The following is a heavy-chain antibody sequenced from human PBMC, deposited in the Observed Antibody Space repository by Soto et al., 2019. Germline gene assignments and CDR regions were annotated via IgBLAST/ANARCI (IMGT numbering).Heavy chain of an antibody. CDR3: ARGPTGWYGYDY. CDR1: GFTFSSSW. V-gene: IGHV3-74*01. Sequence: EVQLVESGGGLVQPGGSLRLSCAAYGFTFSSSWMHWVRQAPGKGLVWVSRIYSDGSRTNYADSVQGRFTISRDNAKNTLYLQMNSLRAEDTALYYCARGPTGWYGYDYWGQGTLVTVSS. D-gene: IGHD6-19*01. J-gene: IGHJ4*02. CDR2: IYSDGSRT.